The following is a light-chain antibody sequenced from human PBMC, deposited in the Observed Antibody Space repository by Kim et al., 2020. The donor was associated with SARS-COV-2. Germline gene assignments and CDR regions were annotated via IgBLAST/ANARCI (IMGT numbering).Light chain of an antibody. V-gene: IGLV1-40*01. CDR2: GNT. CDR3: QSYDNSLNSYV. J-gene: IGLJ1*01. Sequence: RVTFSCTGSSSNIGANFDVHWYQHLPGTAPILLIYGNTNRPSGVPDRFSGSKSGTSASLAIIGLQAEDEADYYCQSYDNSLNSYVFGTGTKVTVL. CDR1: SSNIGANFD.